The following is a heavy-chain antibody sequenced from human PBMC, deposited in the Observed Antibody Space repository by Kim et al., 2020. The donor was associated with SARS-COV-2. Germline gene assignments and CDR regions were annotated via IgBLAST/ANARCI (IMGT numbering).Heavy chain of an antibody. D-gene: IGHD1-1*01. CDR1: GGTFSSYA. CDR2: IIPIFGTA. Sequence: SVKVSCKASGGTFSSYAISWVRQAPGQGLEWMGGIIPIFGTANYAQKFQGRVTITADESTSTAYMELSSLRSEDTAVYYCASLLVTGTYFQHWGQGTLVTVSS. J-gene: IGHJ1*01. CDR3: ASLLVTGTYFQH. V-gene: IGHV1-69*13.